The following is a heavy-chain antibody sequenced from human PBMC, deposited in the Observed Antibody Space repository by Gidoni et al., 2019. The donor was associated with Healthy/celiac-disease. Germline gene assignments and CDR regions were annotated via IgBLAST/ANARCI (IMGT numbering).Heavy chain of an antibody. J-gene: IGHJ4*02. V-gene: IGHV3-72*01. CDR1: GFTVSDHY. CDR2: TRNKANSYTT. CDR3: ARARYDSFDY. Sequence: EVQLLESGGGLVQPGGSLRLSCAASGFTVSDHYMDWVRQAPGKGLEWVGRTRNKANSYTTEYAASVKGRFTIARDDSKNSLYLQMNSLKTEDTAVYYCARARYDSFDYWGQGTLVTVSS. D-gene: IGHD5-12*01.